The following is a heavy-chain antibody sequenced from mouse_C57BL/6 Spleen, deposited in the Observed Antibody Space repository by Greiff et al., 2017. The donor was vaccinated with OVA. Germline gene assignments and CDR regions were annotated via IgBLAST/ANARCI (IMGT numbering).Heavy chain of an antibody. J-gene: IGHJ4*01. CDR3: ARNDGSSYDAMDD. Sequence: QVQLKESGPGLVQPSQSLSITCTVSGFSLTSYGVHWVRQSPGKGLEWLGVLWSGGSTDYNAAFISRLSISKDNSKSQVFFKMNSLQADDTAIYYCARNDGSSYDAMDDWGQGTSVTVSS. D-gene: IGHD1-1*01. CDR1: GFSLTSYG. CDR2: LWSGGST. V-gene: IGHV2-2*01.